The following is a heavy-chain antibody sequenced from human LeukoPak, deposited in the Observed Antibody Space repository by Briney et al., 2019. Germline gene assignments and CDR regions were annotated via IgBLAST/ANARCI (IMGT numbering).Heavy chain of an antibody. V-gene: IGHV3-23*01. CDR1: GFTFSTYA. D-gene: IGHD6-13*01. CDR3: AKALEQETVIALDS. CDR2: ISGSGGST. Sequence: GGSLRLSCAASGFTFSTYAMSWVRQAPGKGLEWVSAISGSGGSTYYADSVKGRFAISRDNSKNTLYLQMNSLRAEDTSIYFCAKALEQETVIALDSWGQGTLVTVSS. J-gene: IGHJ4*02.